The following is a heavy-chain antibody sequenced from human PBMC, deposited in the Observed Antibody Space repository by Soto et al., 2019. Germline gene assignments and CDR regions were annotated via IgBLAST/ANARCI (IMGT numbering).Heavy chain of an antibody. V-gene: IGHV1-18*04. J-gene: IGHJ5*02. Sequence: QVQMVQSGAEVKRPGASVKVSCKASGYTFTSYGITWVRQAPGQGLEWMGWISAYNGNTNYAQKLQGRVTMTTDTSTRTAYIERRSRRSDDTAVYSGARVNYGYVGDNWFDPCGQGTLVTVSS. CDR1: GYTFTSYG. CDR3: ARVNYGYVGDNWFDP. CDR2: ISAYNGNT. D-gene: IGHD3-16*01.